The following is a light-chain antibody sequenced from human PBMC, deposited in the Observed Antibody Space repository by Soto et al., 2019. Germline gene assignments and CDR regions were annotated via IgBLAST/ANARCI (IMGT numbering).Light chain of an antibody. CDR3: QQYGISPRT. J-gene: IGKJ1*01. CDR2: DSS. CDR1: QSVSSSY. V-gene: IGKV3-20*01. Sequence: EIVLTQSPGTLSLSPGERATLSCRASQSVSSSYLAWYQQKPGQAPGLLIYDSSSRATGIPDRFIGSGSGTDFTLTISRLEPEYCAVYYCQQYGISPRTFGQVTKVEIK.